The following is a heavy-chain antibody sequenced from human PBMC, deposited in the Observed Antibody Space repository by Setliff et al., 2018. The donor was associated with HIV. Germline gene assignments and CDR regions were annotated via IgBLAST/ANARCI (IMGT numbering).Heavy chain of an antibody. D-gene: IGHD3-22*01. CDR3: ARAAYGYDSSGYFFDY. CDR2: IIPIFGTT. Sequence: ASVKVSCKASGGTFSSYPISWVRQAPGQGLEWMGGIIPIFGTTHYAQKFQGRVTVTADESTSTVYMELSSLRSEDTAVYYCARAAYGYDSSGYFFDYWGQGTLVTVSS. V-gene: IGHV1-69*13. J-gene: IGHJ4*02. CDR1: GGTFSSYP.